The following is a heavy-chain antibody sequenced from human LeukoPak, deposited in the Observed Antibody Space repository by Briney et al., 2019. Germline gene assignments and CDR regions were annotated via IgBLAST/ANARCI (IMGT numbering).Heavy chain of an antibody. J-gene: IGHJ4*02. CDR1: GFTVGSSY. D-gene: IGHD3-22*01. CDR2: LYSGGSS. Sequence: GGSLRLSCEVSGFTVGSSYMSWVRQAPGKGLECVSVLYSGGSSYYADSVKGRFTISRDNSKNTLYLQMNSLRAEDTAVYYCARDSSYYYDSSGYYGPFDYWGQGTLVTVSS. CDR3: ARDSSYYYDSSGYYGPFDY. V-gene: IGHV3-66*01.